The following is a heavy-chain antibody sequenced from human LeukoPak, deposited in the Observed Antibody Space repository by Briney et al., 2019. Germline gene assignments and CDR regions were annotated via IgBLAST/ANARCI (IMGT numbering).Heavy chain of an antibody. J-gene: IGHJ4*02. D-gene: IGHD1-26*01. CDR1: GFTFSSFA. CDR2: ISSDGGRT. V-gene: IGHV3-64D*09. CDR3: VKEPSRNYFYFDY. Sequence: GGSLRLSCSSSGFTFSSFAMCWVRQAPGKGLEYVSGISSDGGRTNYADSVKARFTISRDNSKVTLYLQMTSLRPEDTAIYYCVKEPSRNYFYFDYWGQGTLVTVSS.